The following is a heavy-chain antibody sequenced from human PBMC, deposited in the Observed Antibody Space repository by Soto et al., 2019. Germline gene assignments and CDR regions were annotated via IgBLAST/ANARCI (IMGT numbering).Heavy chain of an antibody. Sequence: SETLSLTCTVSGGSISSGGYYWSWIRQHPGKGLEWIGYIYYSGSTYYNPSLKSRVTISVDTSKNQFSLKLGSVTAADTAVYYCARDGGYCSGGSCYSGRFGGLDYWGQGTLVTVSS. J-gene: IGHJ4*02. CDR3: ARDGGYCSGGSCYSGRFGGLDY. D-gene: IGHD2-15*01. CDR2: IYYSGST. V-gene: IGHV4-31*03. CDR1: GGSISSGGYY.